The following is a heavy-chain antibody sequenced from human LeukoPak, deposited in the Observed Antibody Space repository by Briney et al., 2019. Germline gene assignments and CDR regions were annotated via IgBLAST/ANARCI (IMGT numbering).Heavy chain of an antibody. J-gene: IGHJ4*02. CDR2: IKRKTDDGTT. V-gene: IGHV3-15*07. D-gene: IGHD1-1*01. CDR3: TTQSGAWNFDY. Sequence: GGSLRLSCAASGFIFSDTWMNWVRQAPGKGLEWVGLIKRKTDDGTTDYAAPEKGRFTISRDDSKNTLYLQMNSLKTEDTAVYYCTTQSGAWNFDYWGQGTLVTVSS. CDR1: GFIFSDTW.